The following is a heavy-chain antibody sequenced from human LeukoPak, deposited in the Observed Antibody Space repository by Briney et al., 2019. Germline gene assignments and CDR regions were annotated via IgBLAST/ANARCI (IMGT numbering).Heavy chain of an antibody. Sequence: ASVKVSCKASGYTFTSYGISWVRQAPGQGLEWMGWISAYNGNTNYAQKLQGRVTMTTDTSTSTAYMEQRSLRSDDTAVYYCARVRGYYGSGSYDFPIGYWGQGTLVTVSS. CDR2: ISAYNGNT. J-gene: IGHJ4*02. V-gene: IGHV1-18*01. D-gene: IGHD3-10*01. CDR1: GYTFTSYG. CDR3: ARVRGYYGSGSYDFPIGY.